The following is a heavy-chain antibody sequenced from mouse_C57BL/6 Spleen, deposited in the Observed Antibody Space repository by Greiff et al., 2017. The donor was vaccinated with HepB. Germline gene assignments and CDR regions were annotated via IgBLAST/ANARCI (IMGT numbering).Heavy chain of an antibody. D-gene: IGHD1-1*01. CDR3: ARDYYYGSSSYYYAMDY. J-gene: IGHJ4*01. Sequence: LVEPGASVKIPCQASGYAFSSSWLNWVKQRPGKGLEWIGRIYPGDGDTNSNGKFKGKATLTADKSSSTAYMQLSSLTSEDSAVYFCARDYYYGSSSYYYAMDYWGQGTSVTVSS. V-gene: IGHV1-82*01. CDR2: IYPGDGDT. CDR1: GYAFSSSW.